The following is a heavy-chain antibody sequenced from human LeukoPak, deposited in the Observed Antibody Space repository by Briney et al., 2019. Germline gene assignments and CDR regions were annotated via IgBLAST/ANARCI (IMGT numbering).Heavy chain of an antibody. V-gene: IGHV3-30*04. J-gene: IGHJ4*02. CDR3: AKPAISSRGWYYDY. Sequence: GGSLRLSCAASGFTFSSYAMHWVRQAPGKGLEWVAVISSDGSNKYYADSMKGRFTISRDNAKYSLYLQMNSLRAEDTAVYYCAKPAISSRGWYYDYWGQGTLVTVSS. D-gene: IGHD6-19*01. CDR1: GFTFSSYA. CDR2: ISSDGSNK.